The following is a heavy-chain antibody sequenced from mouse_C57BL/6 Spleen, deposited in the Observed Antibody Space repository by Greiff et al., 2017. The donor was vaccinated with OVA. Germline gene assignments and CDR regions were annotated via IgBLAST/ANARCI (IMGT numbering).Heavy chain of an antibody. J-gene: IGHJ1*03. Sequence: EVQRVESGGGLVKPGGSLKLSCAASGFTFSSYAMSWVRQTPEKRLEWVATISDGGSYTYYPDNVKGRFTISRDNAKNNLYLQMSHLKSEDTAMYYCARDLGTGDWYFDVWGTGTTVTVSS. CDR1: GFTFSSYA. D-gene: IGHD4-1*01. CDR3: ARDLGTGDWYFDV. V-gene: IGHV5-4*01. CDR2: ISDGGSYT.